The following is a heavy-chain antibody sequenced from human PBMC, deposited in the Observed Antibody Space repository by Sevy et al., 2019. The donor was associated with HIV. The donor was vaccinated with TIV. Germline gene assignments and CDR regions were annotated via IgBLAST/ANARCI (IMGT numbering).Heavy chain of an antibody. V-gene: IGHV6-1*01. Sequence: SQTLSLTCAISGDSVSTNSAVWNWIRQSPSRVLEWLGRTYYRSKWYNDYSVSLKGRLTITPDTSKNQFSLHLKSVTADDTAVYFCARAGATIFGIVTMSFDVWGQGTLVTVSS. CDR3: ARAGATIFGIVTMSFDV. D-gene: IGHD3-3*01. J-gene: IGHJ4*02. CDR1: GDSVSTNSAV. CDR2: TYYRSKWYN.